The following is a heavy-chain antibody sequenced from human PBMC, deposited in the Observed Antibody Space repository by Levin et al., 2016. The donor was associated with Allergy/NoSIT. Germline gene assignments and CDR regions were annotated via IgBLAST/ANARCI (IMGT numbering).Heavy chain of an antibody. CDR1: GYTFSGFT. D-gene: IGHD1-26*01. CDR2: IIPNSGGT. J-gene: IGHJ4*02. Sequence: ASVKVSCKASGYTFSGFTLHWVRQAPGQGLEWMGWIIPNSGGTTYAQQFQGRVTMTRDTSISTAYMELSSLRSDDTAVYYCARIVGAGGSYYGYWGQGTLVTVSS. V-gene: IGHV1-2*02. CDR3: ARIVGAGGSYYGY.